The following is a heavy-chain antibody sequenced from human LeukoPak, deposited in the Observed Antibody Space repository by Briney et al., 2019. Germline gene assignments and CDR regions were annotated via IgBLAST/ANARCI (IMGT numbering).Heavy chain of an antibody. CDR3: ARERVLRV. CDR1: GFSVSNNY. J-gene: IGHJ4*02. V-gene: IGHV3-11*05. D-gene: IGHD3-16*01. CDR2: ISSSSSYT. Sequence: GGSLRLSCAASGFSVSNNYMTWVRQAPGKGLEWVSYISSSSSYTNYAASVRGRFTVSRDNAKNSPYLQMNSLRAEDTAVYYCARERVLRVWGQGTLVTVSS.